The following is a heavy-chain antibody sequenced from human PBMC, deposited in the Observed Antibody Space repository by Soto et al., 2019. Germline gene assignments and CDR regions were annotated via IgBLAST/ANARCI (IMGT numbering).Heavy chain of an antibody. CDR2: ITGRAGST. V-gene: IGHV3-23*01. D-gene: IGHD3-22*01. CDR3: ANGSDYFESSGHNLEYFPY. Sequence: EVQLLESGGGSVQPGGSLRLSCVASGFTFSSYAMTWVRQAPGQGLEWVSAITGRAGSTFYADSVQGRFTISRDDSKNTHYLQMNGLRAEDTAVYFCANGSDYFESSGHNLEYFPYWGQGTLVTVSS. J-gene: IGHJ1*01. CDR1: GFTFSSYA.